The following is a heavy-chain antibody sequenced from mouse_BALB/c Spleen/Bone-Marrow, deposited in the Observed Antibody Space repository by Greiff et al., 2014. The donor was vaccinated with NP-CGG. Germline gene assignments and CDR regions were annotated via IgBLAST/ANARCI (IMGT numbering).Heavy chain of an antibody. CDR2: INPGSGGT. CDR1: GYAFTNYL. Sequence: LVESGAELVRPGTSVKVSCKASGYAFTNYLIEWVKQRPGQGLEWIGMINPGSGGTNYNEKFKGEATLTADKSSSTAYMQLSSLTSDDSAVYFCARRDGSYFDYWGQGTTLTVSS. V-gene: IGHV1-54*03. J-gene: IGHJ2*01. D-gene: IGHD3-3*01. CDR3: ARRDGSYFDY.